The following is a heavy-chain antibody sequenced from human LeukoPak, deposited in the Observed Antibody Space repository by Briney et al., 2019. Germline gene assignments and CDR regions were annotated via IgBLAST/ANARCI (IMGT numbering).Heavy chain of an antibody. CDR1: GYTFTGYY. CDR2: INPNSGGT. J-gene: IGHJ4*02. D-gene: IGHD6-13*01. Sequence: ASVKVSCKASGYTFTGYYMHWVRQAPGQGLEWMGWINPNSGGTNYAQKFQGRVTMTRDTSISTAYMELSRLRSDDTAVYHCARVIPDSSSWYSFDYWGQGTLVTVSS. CDR3: ARVIPDSSSWYSFDY. V-gene: IGHV1-2*02.